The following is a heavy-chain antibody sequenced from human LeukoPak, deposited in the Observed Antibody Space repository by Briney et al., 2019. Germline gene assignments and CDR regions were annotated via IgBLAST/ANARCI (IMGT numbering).Heavy chain of an antibody. J-gene: IGHJ4*02. D-gene: IGHD3-10*01. CDR3: ARGDLGDGFGRGYFDY. CDR1: GGSISSSSYY. V-gene: IGHV4-39*07. Sequence: SETLSLTCTVSGGSISSSSYYWGWTRQPPGKGLEWIGSIYYSGSTYYNPSLKSRVTISVDTSKNQFSLKLSSVTAADTAVYYCARGDLGDGFGRGYFDYWGQGTLVTVSS. CDR2: IYYSGST.